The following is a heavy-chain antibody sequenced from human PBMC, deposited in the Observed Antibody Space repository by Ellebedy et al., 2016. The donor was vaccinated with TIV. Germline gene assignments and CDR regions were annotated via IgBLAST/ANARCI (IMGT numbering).Heavy chain of an antibody. J-gene: IGHJ6*03. CDR3: ARARGDLLTGYTPNYFPYYMDV. D-gene: IGHD3-9*01. Sequence: PGGSLRLSCAASGFIFSDYYMTWIRQAPGKGPEWVSYISGSGATIYYADSVEGRFTISRDNARDSLFLQMNSLRVEDTAVYYCARARGDLLTGYTPNYFPYYMDVWGKGTTVTVSS. V-gene: IGHV3-11*01. CDR2: ISGSGATI. CDR1: GFIFSDYY.